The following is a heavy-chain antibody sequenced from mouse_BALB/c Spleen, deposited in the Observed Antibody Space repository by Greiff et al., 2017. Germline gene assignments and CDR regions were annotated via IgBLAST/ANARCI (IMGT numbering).Heavy chain of an antibody. CDR3: ARSGNWGNYFDY. CDR1: GYTFTSYW. V-gene: IGHV1-7*01. CDR2: INPSTGYT. D-gene: IGHD4-1*01. J-gene: IGHJ2*01. Sequence: QVQLKESGAELAKPGASVKMSCKASGYTFTSYWMHWVKQRPGQGLEWIGYINPSTGYTEYNQKFKDKATLTADKSSSTAYMQLSSLTSEDSAVYYCARSGNWGNYFDYWGQGTTLTVSS.